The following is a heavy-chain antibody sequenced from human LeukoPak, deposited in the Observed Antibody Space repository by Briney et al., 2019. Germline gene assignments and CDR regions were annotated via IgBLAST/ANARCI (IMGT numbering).Heavy chain of an antibody. J-gene: IGHJ6*03. D-gene: IGHD2-2*02. Sequence: PSETLSLTCTVSGGSISSSSYYWGWIRQPPGKGLEWIGSIYYSGSTYYNPSLKSRVTISVDTSKNQFSLKLSSVTAADTAVYYCARYGTATVVPAAIPNYYYYYMDVWGKGTTVTISS. CDR1: GGSISSSSYY. V-gene: IGHV4-39*07. CDR2: IYYSGST. CDR3: ARYGTATVVPAAIPNYYYYYMDV.